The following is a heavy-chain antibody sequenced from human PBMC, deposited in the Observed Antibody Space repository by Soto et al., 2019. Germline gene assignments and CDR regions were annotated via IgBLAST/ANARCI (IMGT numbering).Heavy chain of an antibody. Sequence: QVQLQESGPGLVKPSETLSLTCTVSGGSVSSGSYYWSWIRQPPGKGLEWIGYIYYSGSTNYNPCLKSRVTISVDTSKNQFSLKLSSVTAADTAVYYCARETAYYYYGMDVWGQGTTVTVSS. V-gene: IGHV4-61*01. CDR2: IYYSGST. J-gene: IGHJ6*02. D-gene: IGHD5-18*01. CDR1: GGSVSSGSYY. CDR3: ARETAYYYYGMDV.